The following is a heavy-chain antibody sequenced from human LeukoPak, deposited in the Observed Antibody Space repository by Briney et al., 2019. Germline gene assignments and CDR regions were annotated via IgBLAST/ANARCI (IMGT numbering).Heavy chain of an antibody. V-gene: IGHV4-59*08. D-gene: IGHD5-24*01. CDR3: ARQEMATILVTRPRFDP. CDR2: IYYSGST. J-gene: IGHJ5*02. Sequence: SETLSLTCTVSGGSISSYYWSWIRQPPGKGLEWIGYIYYSGSTNYSPSLKSRVTISVDTSKNQFSLKLSSVTAADTAVYYCARQEMATILVTRPRFDPWGQGTLVTVSS. CDR1: GGSISSYY.